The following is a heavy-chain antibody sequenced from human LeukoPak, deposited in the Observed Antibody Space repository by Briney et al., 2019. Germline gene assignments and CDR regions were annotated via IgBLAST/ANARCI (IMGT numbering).Heavy chain of an antibody. D-gene: IGHD5/OR15-5a*01. CDR2: INPNGGTT. CDR1: GYTFTSYD. Sequence: ASVKVSCKASGYTFTSYDINWVRQATGQGLEWMGIINPNGGTTTYAQKFQGRVTMTSDMSTSTVYMELSSLTSEDTAVYYCATDAVSDPFDYWGQGTLVTVSS. CDR3: ATDAVSDPFDY. V-gene: IGHV1-46*01. J-gene: IGHJ4*02.